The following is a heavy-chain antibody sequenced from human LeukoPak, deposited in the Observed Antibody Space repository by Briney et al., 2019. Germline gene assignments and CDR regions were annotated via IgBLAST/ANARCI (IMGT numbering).Heavy chain of an antibody. Sequence: GGSLRLSCAASGFTFSSYGMHWVRQAPGKGLEWVAVISYDGSNKYYADSVKGRFTISRDNSKNTLYLQMNSLRAEDTAVYYCAKDSYYHILTGYSFPEGYWGQGTLVTVSS. CDR2: ISYDGSNK. V-gene: IGHV3-30*18. CDR1: GFTFSSYG. D-gene: IGHD3-9*01. J-gene: IGHJ4*02. CDR3: AKDSYYHILTGYSFPEGY.